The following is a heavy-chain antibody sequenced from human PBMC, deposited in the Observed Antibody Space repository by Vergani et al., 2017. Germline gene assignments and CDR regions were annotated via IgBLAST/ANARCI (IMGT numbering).Heavy chain of an antibody. J-gene: IGHJ5*02. CDR2: ISGSGGST. Sequence: EVQLLESGGDLVQPGGSLRLSCAASGFTFNHYAMNWVRQAPGKGLEWVSGISGSGGSTYYAGSVKGRFTISRDNSKNTLDLQMNSLRAEDTAVYYCAKVRGHEDIVVVPAAIVGTDFDPWGQGTLVTVSS. D-gene: IGHD2-2*01. V-gene: IGHV3-23*01. CDR1: GFTFNHYA. CDR3: AKVRGHEDIVVVPAAIVGTDFDP.